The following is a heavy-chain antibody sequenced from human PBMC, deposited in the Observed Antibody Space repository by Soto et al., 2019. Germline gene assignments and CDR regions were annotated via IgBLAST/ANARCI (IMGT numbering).Heavy chain of an antibody. CDR3: ARDRYYGSGTYYNFYSGMDV. D-gene: IGHD3-10*01. V-gene: IGHV4-30-4*01. J-gene: IGHJ6*02. CDR2: IFHSGST. Sequence: SETLSLTCTVSGGSINSGDYYWTWVRQPPGKGLEWIGNIFHSGSTYYTPSLQSRVTISPDTSKDHFSLKLSSVTPADTAVYYCARDRYYGSGTYYNFYSGMDVWGQGTTVTVSS. CDR1: GGSINSGDYY.